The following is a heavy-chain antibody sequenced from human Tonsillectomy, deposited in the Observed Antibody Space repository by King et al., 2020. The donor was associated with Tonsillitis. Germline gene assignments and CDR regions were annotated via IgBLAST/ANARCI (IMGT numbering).Heavy chain of an antibody. Sequence: VQLVESGGGVVQPGRSLRLSRAASGFTFSSYAMHWVRQAPGKGLEWVAVISYDGGNKYYADSVKGRFTISRDNSKNTLYLQMNSLRAEDTAVYYCAREGKQWLVRTFDYWGPGTLVTVSS. CDR2: ISYDGGNK. V-gene: IGHV3-30*04. D-gene: IGHD6-19*01. CDR3: AREGKQWLVRTFDY. J-gene: IGHJ4*02. CDR1: GFTFSSYA.